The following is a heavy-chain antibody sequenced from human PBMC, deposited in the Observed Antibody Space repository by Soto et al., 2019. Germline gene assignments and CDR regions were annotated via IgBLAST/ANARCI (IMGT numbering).Heavy chain of an antibody. D-gene: IGHD1-26*01. CDR3: ARSGGSYQVSNWFDP. Sequence: GGSLRLSCAASGFTFSSYEMNWVRQAPGKGLEWVSYISSSGSTIYYADSVKGRFTISRDNAKNSLYLQMNSLRAVDTAVYYCARSGGSYQVSNWFDPWGQGTLVTVSS. J-gene: IGHJ5*02. CDR2: ISSSGSTI. CDR1: GFTFSSYE. V-gene: IGHV3-48*03.